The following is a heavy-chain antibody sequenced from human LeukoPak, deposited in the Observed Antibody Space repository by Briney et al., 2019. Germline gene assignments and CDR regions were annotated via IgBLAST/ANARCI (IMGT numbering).Heavy chain of an antibody. J-gene: IGHJ5*02. CDR1: GYTFTSYD. CDR2: MNPNSGNT. Sequence: GASVKVSCKASGYTFTSYDINWVRQATGQGLEWMGWMNPNSGNTGYAQKFQGRVTMTTNTPISTAYMELSSLRSEDTAIYYCARGYSINCSCTSCNHYLNWFDPWGQGTLVTVSS. CDR3: ARGYSINCSCTSCNHYLNWFDP. D-gene: IGHD2-2*01. V-gene: IGHV1-8*01.